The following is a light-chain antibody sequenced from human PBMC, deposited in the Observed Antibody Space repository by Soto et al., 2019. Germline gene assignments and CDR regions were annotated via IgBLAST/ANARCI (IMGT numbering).Light chain of an antibody. V-gene: IGKV1-5*01. J-gene: IGKJ1*01. CDR3: QQYNSYSPT. CDR2: DAS. Sequence: DIQMTQSPSTLSASVGDRVTITCRASQSLNNDLAWYQQKPGKAPNLLIYDASTLERGVPPRFSGTGSGTEFTLTISSLHPDDFATYYCQQYNSYSPTFGQGTKVDIK. CDR1: QSLNND.